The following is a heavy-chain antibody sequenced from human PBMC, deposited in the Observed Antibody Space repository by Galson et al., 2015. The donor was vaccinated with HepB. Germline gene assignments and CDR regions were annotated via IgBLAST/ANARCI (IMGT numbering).Heavy chain of an antibody. J-gene: IGHJ4*02. CDR1: GYTFTSYG. Sequence: SVKVSCKASGYTFTSYGISWVRQAPGQGLEWMGWISAYNGNTNYAQKLQGRVTMTTDTSTSTAYMELRSLRSDDTAVYYCAIGLLWFGELWPFDYWGQGTLVTVSS. CDR2: ISAYNGNT. CDR3: AIGLLWFGELWPFDY. V-gene: IGHV1-18*01. D-gene: IGHD3-10*01.